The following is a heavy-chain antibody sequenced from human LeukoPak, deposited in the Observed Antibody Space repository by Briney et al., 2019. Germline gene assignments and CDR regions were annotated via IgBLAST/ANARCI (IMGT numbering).Heavy chain of an antibody. CDR1: GDSINSLDL. CDR2: ISYTGST. Sequence: PSETLSLTCTVSGDSINSLDLWSWVRQPPGKGLQWIGYISYTGSTNYNPSLKSRVTMSVDTSKNHFSLNLISVTAADTAVYYCARGDPIPGAPGTWGQGTLVTVSS. CDR3: ARGDPIPGAPGT. J-gene: IGHJ5*02. D-gene: IGHD2-2*02. V-gene: IGHV4-59*11.